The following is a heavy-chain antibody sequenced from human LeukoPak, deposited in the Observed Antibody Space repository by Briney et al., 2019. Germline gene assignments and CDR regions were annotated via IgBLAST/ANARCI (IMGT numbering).Heavy chain of an antibody. CDR3: AREIAGY. J-gene: IGHJ4*02. CDR1: GFSVSSDY. CDR2: IYRGGST. Sequence: GGSLRLFCAASGFSVSSDYMTWVRQTPGKGLEWISVIYRGGSTYYAASVKDRFMIYRDNGENTLYLQMVRLRVEDTATYYCAREIAGYWGQGTRVTVSA. V-gene: IGHV3-66*01.